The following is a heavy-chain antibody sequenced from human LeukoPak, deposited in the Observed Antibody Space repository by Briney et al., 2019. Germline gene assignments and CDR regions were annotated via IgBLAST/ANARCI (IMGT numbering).Heavy chain of an antibody. CDR2: ISAYNGNT. CDR1: GYTFTSYG. J-gene: IGHJ4*02. Sequence: GASVKVSCKASGYTFTSYGISWVRQAPGQGLEWMGWISAYNGNTNYAQKLQGRVTMTTDTSTSTAYMELRSLRSDDTAVYYCARGRYDFWSGYPPDLDYWGQGTLVTVSS. CDR3: ARGRYDFWSGYPPDLDY. D-gene: IGHD3-3*01. V-gene: IGHV1-18*01.